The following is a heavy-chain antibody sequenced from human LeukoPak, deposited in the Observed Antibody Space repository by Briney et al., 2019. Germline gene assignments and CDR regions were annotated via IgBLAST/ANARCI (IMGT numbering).Heavy chain of an antibody. CDR1: GGSFSGYY. Sequence: PSETLSLTCAVYGGSFSGYYWSWIRQPPGKGLEWIGYIYYSGSTNYNPSLKSRVTISVDTSKNQFSLKLSSVTAADTAVYYCARDRVYGDRDYFDYWGQGTLVTVSS. V-gene: IGHV4-59*01. J-gene: IGHJ4*02. D-gene: IGHD4-17*01. CDR2: IYYSGST. CDR3: ARDRVYGDRDYFDY.